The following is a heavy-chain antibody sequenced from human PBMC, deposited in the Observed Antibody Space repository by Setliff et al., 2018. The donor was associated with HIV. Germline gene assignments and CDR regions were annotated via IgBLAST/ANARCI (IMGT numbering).Heavy chain of an antibody. Sequence: PSETLSLTCAVYGGSFSGYSWNWIRQSPGKGLEWIGEINFSGGSDYNPSLKSRVTMSVDTSKNQFSLKVKSVTAADTAVYYCARQKKSSSWSPNDYWGQGTLVTVSS. CDR1: GGSFSGYS. CDR2: INFSGGS. D-gene: IGHD2-2*01. J-gene: IGHJ4*02. CDR3: ARQKKSSSWSPNDY. V-gene: IGHV4-34*01.